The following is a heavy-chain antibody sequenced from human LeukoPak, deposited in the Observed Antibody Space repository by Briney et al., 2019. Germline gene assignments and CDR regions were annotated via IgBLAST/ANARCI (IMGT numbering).Heavy chain of an antibody. Sequence: GGSLRLSCPASGFTFRSYAVSWVRQAPGKRLEWVSAISSGSTNTYYADSVKGRFTISRDNSKNTLYLQMNSLKAEDTAVYYCAKPSSGYGSFDSWGQGTLVTVSS. J-gene: IGHJ4*02. D-gene: IGHD6-19*01. CDR1: GFTFRSYA. V-gene: IGHV3-23*01. CDR3: AKPSSGYGSFDS. CDR2: ISSGSTNT.